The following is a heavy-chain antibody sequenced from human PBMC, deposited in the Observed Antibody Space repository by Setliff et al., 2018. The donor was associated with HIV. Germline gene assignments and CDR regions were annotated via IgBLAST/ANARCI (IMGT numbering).Heavy chain of an antibody. CDR1: GYTSSSNY. J-gene: IGHJ4*01. D-gene: IGHD6-19*01. Sequence: ASVKVSCKASGYTSSSNYMHWVRQAPGQGLEWMGLINPTGDITFYPQKFQARVTMTRDTSASTVYLELRSLRSEDTAVYYCARNQGDSSGWYAGDFWGHGTLVTVSS. V-gene: IGHV1-46*01. CDR3: ARNQGDSSGWYAGDF. CDR2: INPTGDIT.